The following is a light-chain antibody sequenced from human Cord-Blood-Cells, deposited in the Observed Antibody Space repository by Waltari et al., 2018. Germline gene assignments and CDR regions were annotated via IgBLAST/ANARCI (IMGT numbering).Light chain of an antibody. CDR3: QSYDSSNVV. Sequence: NFMLTQPHSVSESPGKTVTISCTRSSGSIASNYVQWYQQRPGSSPTTVVYEANQRPSGVPGRFSDSIDSSSNSASLTISGLKTEDEADYDCQSYDSSNVVFGGGTKLTVL. CDR2: EAN. J-gene: IGLJ2*01. CDR1: SGSIASNY. V-gene: IGLV6-57*01.